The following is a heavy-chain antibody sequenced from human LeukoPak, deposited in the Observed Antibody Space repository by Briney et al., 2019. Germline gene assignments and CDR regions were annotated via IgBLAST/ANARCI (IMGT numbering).Heavy chain of an antibody. CDR2: IKQDGSEK. Sequence: GGSLRLPCAASGFTFSSYWMSWVRQAPGKGLQWVANIKQDGSEKYYVDSVKGRFTISRDNAKNSLYLQMNSLRAEDTAVYYCARAGYFDWLLYGYFDYWGQGTLVTVSS. D-gene: IGHD3-9*01. CDR1: GFTFSSYW. J-gene: IGHJ4*02. CDR3: ARAGYFDWLLYGYFDY. V-gene: IGHV3-7*01.